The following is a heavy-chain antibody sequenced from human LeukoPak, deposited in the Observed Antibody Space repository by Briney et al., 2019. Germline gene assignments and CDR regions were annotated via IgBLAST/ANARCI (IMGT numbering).Heavy chain of an antibody. CDR1: GFTFSSYS. Sequence: GGSLRLSCAASGFTFSSYSMNWVRQAPGKGLEWVSSISSSSSYIYYADSVKGRFTISRDNAKNSLYLQMNSLRAEDTAVNYCARGHYSSGVDYWGQGTLVTVSS. CDR2: ISSSSSYI. J-gene: IGHJ4*02. V-gene: IGHV3-21*01. D-gene: IGHD6-19*01. CDR3: ARGHYSSGVDY.